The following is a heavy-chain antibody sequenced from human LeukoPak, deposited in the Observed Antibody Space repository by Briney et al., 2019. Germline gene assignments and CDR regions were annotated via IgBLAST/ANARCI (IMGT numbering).Heavy chain of an antibody. J-gene: IGHJ4*02. Sequence: GGSLRLSCAASGFTVSSNYMSWVRQAPGKGLEWVSVIYSCGSTYYADSVKGRFTISRDNAKNSLYLQMNSLRVEDTALYYCVKAIGVSCISTSCYSFDNWGQGTLVTVSS. CDR3: VKAIGVSCISTSCYSFDN. V-gene: IGHV3-53*05. CDR1: GFTVSSNY. D-gene: IGHD2-2*02. CDR2: IYSCGST.